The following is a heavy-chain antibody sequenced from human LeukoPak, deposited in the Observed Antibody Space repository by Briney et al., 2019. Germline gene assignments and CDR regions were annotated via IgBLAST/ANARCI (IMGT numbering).Heavy chain of an antibody. D-gene: IGHD1-20*01. CDR3: AREVGLKVTGTTGFDY. CDR1: GYTFTGYY. Sequence: GASVKVSCKASGYTFTGYYMHWVRQAPGQGLEWMGWINPNSGGTNYAQKFQGRVIMTRDTSISTAYMELSRLRSDDTAVYYCAREVGLKVTGTTGFDYWGQGTLVTVSS. J-gene: IGHJ4*02. V-gene: IGHV1-2*02. CDR2: INPNSGGT.